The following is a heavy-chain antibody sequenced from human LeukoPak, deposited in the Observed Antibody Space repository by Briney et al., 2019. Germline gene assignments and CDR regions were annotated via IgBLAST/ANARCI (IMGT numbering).Heavy chain of an antibody. Sequence: GGSLRLSCAASGFIFNSYDMYWVRQAPGKGLEWVAVISFDGSYKNYIDSVKGRFTISRDNSKNMVYLQMNSLRTEDTAIYYCAKDLKMITMVRVHGMDVWGQGTTVTVSS. CDR3: AKDLKMITMVRVHGMDV. V-gene: IGHV3-30*18. CDR2: ISFDGSYK. J-gene: IGHJ6*02. D-gene: IGHD3-10*01. CDR1: GFIFNSYD.